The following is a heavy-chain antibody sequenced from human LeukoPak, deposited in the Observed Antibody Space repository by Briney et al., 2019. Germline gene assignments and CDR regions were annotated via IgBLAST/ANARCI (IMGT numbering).Heavy chain of an antibody. CDR2: INPNSGGT. CDR1: GYTFTGYY. D-gene: IGHD2-21*02. J-gene: IGHJ4*02. CDR3: ARDSDIVVVTALDY. Sequence: ASVKVSCKASGYTFTGYYMHWVRQAPGQGLEWMGWINPNSGGTNYAQKFQGRVTMTRDTSISTAYMELSGLRSDDTAVYYCARDSDIVVVTALDYWGQGTLVTVSS. V-gene: IGHV1-2*02.